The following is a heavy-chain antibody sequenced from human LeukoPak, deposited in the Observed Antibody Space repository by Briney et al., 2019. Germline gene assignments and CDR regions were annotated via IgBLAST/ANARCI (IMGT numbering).Heavy chain of an antibody. J-gene: IGHJ3*02. V-gene: IGHV1-46*01. CDR3: ARDNRGERTPGWGYGGFDI. Sequence: GASVKVSCKASGYTFAKFYIHWVRQAPGQGLEWMGMINPSGGTTSYAQKFQGRVSMTRDTSTSTVYMELSSLRSEDTAVYYCARDNRGERTPGWGYGGFDIWGQGTMVSVSS. CDR1: GYTFAKFY. D-gene: IGHD3-16*01. CDR2: INPSGGTT.